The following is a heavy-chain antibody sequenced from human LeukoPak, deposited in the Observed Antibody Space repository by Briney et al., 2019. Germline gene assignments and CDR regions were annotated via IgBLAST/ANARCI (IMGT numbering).Heavy chain of an antibody. CDR2: FDPEDGET. V-gene: IGHV1-24*01. CDR1: GYTLTELS. Sequence: GASVKVSCKVSGYTLTELSMHWVRQAPGKGLEWMGGFDPEDGETIYAQKFQRRVTMTEDTSTDTAYMELSSLRSEDTAVYYCARGITFGGVIVNVFDIWGQGTMVTVSS. D-gene: IGHD3-16*02. J-gene: IGHJ3*02. CDR3: ARGITFGGVIVNVFDI.